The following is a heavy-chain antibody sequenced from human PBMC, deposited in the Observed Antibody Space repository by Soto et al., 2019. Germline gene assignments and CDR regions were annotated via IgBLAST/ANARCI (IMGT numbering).Heavy chain of an antibody. Sequence: GGSLRLSCTASGFTFGDYAMSWFRQAPGKGLEWVGFIGSKAYGGTTEYAASVKGRFTISRDDSKSIAYLQMNSLKTEDTAVYYCTRAVFCTNGVCYTPQPPYVFDIWGKGTRVPVSS. CDR3: TRAVFCTNGVCYTPQPPYVFDI. V-gene: IGHV3-49*03. CDR2: IGSKAYGGTT. D-gene: IGHD2-8*01. CDR1: GFTFGDYA. J-gene: IGHJ3*02.